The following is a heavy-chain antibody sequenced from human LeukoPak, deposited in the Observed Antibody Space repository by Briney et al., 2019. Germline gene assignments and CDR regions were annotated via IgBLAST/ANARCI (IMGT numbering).Heavy chain of an antibody. CDR1: GFTFSSYS. Sequence: GGSLRLSCAASGFTFSSYSMNWVRQAPGKGLEWVGRILGKIDGGTTDYAAPVKGRFTISRDDSKNTLYLQMNGLKTEDTAVYYCTTDEGVDDYFDYWGQGALVTVSS. CDR3: TTDEGVDDYFDY. CDR2: ILGKIDGGTT. J-gene: IGHJ4*02. D-gene: IGHD3-10*01. V-gene: IGHV3-15*01.